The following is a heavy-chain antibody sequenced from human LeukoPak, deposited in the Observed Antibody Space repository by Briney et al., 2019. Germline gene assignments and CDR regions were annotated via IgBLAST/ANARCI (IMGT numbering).Heavy chain of an antibody. D-gene: IGHD2-2*02. J-gene: IGHJ4*02. CDR2: IYSSGDT. CDR1: GGSISSGDSS. Sequence: SETLSLTCTVSGGSISSGDSSWSWIRQPPGKGLEWIGYIYSSGDTYYNPSLKSRVTISVDTSKNQFSLRLSSVTAADTAVYYCARTPGYCSGTSCYIGYWGQGTLVTVSS. V-gene: IGHV4-30-4*01. CDR3: ARTPGYCSGTSCYIGY.